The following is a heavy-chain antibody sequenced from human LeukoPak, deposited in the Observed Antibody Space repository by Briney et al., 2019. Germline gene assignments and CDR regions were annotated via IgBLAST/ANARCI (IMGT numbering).Heavy chain of an antibody. V-gene: IGHV3-23*01. Sequence: PGGSLRLSCAASGFTFSSYAMSWVRQAPGRGLEWVSAISGSGGSTYYADSVKGRFTISRDNSKNTLYLQMNSLRAEDTAVYYCAKDDSTGVAVAGDDYWGQGTLVTVSS. J-gene: IGHJ4*02. CDR1: GFTFSSYA. CDR2: ISGSGGST. D-gene: IGHD6-19*01. CDR3: AKDDSTGVAVAGDDY.